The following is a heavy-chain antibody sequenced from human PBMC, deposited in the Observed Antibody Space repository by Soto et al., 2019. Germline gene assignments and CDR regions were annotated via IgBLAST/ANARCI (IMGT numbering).Heavy chain of an antibody. CDR1: GYTLTELS. J-gene: IGHJ4*02. Sequence: ASAKVSCKVAGYTLTELSMHWVRQAPGKRHKWMGGFDPEDGETIYAQKFKGRVTMTEDTSTDTAYMELSSLRSEDTAVYYCATLELVGASDYWGQGTLVTVSS. V-gene: IGHV1-24*01. CDR3: ATLELVGASDY. CDR2: FDPEDGET. D-gene: IGHD1-26*01.